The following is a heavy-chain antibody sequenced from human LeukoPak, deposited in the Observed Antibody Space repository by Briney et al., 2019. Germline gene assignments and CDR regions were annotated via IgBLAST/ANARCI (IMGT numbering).Heavy chain of an antibody. J-gene: IGHJ4*02. Sequence: GGSLRLSCAASGFTFSSYWMSWVRQAPGKGLEWVANIKQDGSEKYYVDSVKGRFTIPRDNAKNSLYLQMNSLRAEDTAVYYCASSPYGSGSYYGYWGQGTLVTVSS. D-gene: IGHD3-10*01. CDR1: GFTFSSYW. V-gene: IGHV3-7*01. CDR3: ASSPYGSGSYYGY. CDR2: IKQDGSEK.